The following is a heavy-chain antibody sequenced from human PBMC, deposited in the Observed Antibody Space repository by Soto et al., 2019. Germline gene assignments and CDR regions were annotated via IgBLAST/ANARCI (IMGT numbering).Heavy chain of an antibody. V-gene: IGHV4-39*01. CDR3: ARPALRYFDWLLSDNTDAFDI. Sequence: QLLESGPGLVKPSETLSLTCTVSGGSISSSSYYWGWIRQPPGKGLEWIGSIYYSGSTYYNPSLKSRVTISVDTSKNQSALKLSSVTAADTAVYYCARPALRYFDWLLSDNTDAFDIWGQGTMVTVSS. CDR2: IYYSGST. CDR1: GGSISSSSYY. D-gene: IGHD3-9*01. J-gene: IGHJ3*02.